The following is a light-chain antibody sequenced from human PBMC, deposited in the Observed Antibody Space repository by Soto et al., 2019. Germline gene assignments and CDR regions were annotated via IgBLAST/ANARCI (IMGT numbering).Light chain of an antibody. Sequence: QSVLTQSPSASASLGASVRLTCTLSSGHNNFAIAWHQQQPEKGPRLLMKVDDDGSHIKGDGIPDRFSGSSSGAERYLTISSLQSEDEADYYCQTWGNGFVVFGGGTKLTVL. J-gene: IGLJ2*01. CDR2: VDDDGSH. V-gene: IGLV4-69*01. CDR1: SGHNNFA. CDR3: QTWGNGFVV.